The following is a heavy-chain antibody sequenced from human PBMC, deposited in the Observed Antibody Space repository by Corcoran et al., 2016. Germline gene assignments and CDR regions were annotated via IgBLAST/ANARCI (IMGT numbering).Heavy chain of an antibody. Sequence: QVQLVQSGAEVKKPGSSVKVSCKASGGTFSSYAISWVRQAPGQGLEWMGGIIPIFGTANYAQKFQGRVTITADKSTSTAYMELSSLRSEDTAVYYCAGRYYDMLTGSDTRDAFDIWGQGTMVTVSS. CDR1: GGTFSSYA. J-gene: IGHJ3*02. CDR2: IIPIFGTA. D-gene: IGHD3-9*01. CDR3: AGRYYDMLTGSDTRDAFDI. V-gene: IGHV1-69*06.